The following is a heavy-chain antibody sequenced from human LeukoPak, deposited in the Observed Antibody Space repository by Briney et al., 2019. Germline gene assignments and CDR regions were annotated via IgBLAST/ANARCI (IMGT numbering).Heavy chain of an antibody. CDR3: AKGGGGRLIYYYYMDV. D-gene: IGHD3-16*01. V-gene: IGHV3-9*03. CDR2: ITWNSDNI. J-gene: IGHJ6*03. CDR1: GFTFSSYE. Sequence: GGSLRLSCAASGFTFSSYEMNWVRQAPGKGLEWVSGITWNSDNIEYADSVKGRFTISRDNAKNSLYLQMNSLRAEDMALYYCAKGGGGRLIYYYYMDVWGKGTTVTASS.